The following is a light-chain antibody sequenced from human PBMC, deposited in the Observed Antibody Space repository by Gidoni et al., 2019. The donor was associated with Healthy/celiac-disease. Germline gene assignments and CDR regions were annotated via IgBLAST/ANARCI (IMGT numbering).Light chain of an antibody. Sequence: DIVMTQSPDSLAVSLGERATSNCKSSQSVLYSSNNKNYLACYQQQPGQPPKLLIYWASTRESVVPDRFSGSGSGTDFTLTISSMQAEDVAVYYCQQYYSTPYTFGQGTKLESK. CDR3: QQYYSTPYT. CDR2: WAS. CDR1: QSVLYSSNNKNY. J-gene: IGKJ2*01. V-gene: IGKV4-1*01.